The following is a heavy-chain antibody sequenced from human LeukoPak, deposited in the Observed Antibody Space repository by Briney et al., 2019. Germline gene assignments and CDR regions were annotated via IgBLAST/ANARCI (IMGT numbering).Heavy chain of an antibody. CDR2: ISSSSSTI. Sequence: GGSLRLSCAASGFTFSSYSMNWVRQAPGKGLEWVSYISSSSSTIYYADSVKGRFTISRDNAKNSLYLQMNSLRAEDTAVYYCARDWEAAAGRDAFDIWGQGTMVTVSS. J-gene: IGHJ3*02. CDR3: ARDWEAAAGRDAFDI. V-gene: IGHV3-48*01. D-gene: IGHD6-13*01. CDR1: GFTFSSYS.